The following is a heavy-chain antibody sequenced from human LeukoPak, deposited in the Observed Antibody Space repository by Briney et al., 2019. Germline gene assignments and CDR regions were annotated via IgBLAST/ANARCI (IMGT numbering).Heavy chain of an antibody. CDR1: GFTFSSYA. J-gene: IGHJ4*02. D-gene: IGHD3-10*01. CDR2: IKQDGSEM. V-gene: IGHV3-7*01. CDR3: ARPSYNSGSYFDY. Sequence: GGSLRLSCAASGFTFSSYAMSWVRQAPGKGPEWVANIKQDGSEMFSVDSVKGRFTISRDNAKSSLYLQMNSLRVEDTAVYYCARPSYNSGSYFDYWGQGTLVTVS.